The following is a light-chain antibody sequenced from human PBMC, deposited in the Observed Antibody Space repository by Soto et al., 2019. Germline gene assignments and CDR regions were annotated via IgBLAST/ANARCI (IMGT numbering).Light chain of an antibody. V-gene: IGKV3-15*01. J-gene: IGKJ2*01. CDR1: QSVSHN. CDR3: QQSNNWPYT. CDR2: GPS. Sequence: EILMTQSPATLSVSPGERATLSCRSSQSVSHNLAWYQQKPGQAPMLLFYGPSTRATGIPARFSGSGSGTDFTLTISSLQSEDFAVYYCQQSNNWPYTFGQGTKLEIK.